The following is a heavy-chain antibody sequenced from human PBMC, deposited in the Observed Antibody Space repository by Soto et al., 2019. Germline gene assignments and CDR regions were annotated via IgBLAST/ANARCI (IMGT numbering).Heavy chain of an antibody. V-gene: IGHV1-69*13. J-gene: IGHJ6*02. CDR3: ARHTYYDFWSGYRGNRAYYYYYGMDV. D-gene: IGHD3-3*01. CDR1: GGTFSSYA. CDR2: IIPIFGTA. Sequence: GASVKVSCKASGGTFSSYAISWVRQAPGQGLEWMGGIIPIFGTANYAQKFQGRVTITADESTSTAYMELSSLRSEDTAVYYCARHTYYDFWSGYRGNRAYYYYYGMDVWGQGTTVTVSS.